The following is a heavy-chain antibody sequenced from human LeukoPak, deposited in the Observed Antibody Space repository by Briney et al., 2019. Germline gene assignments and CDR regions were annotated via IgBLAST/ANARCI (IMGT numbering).Heavy chain of an antibody. D-gene: IGHD3-22*01. Sequence: SETLSLTCTVSGGSISSYYWSWIRQPPGKGLEWIGYINYSGSTNYNPSLKSRVTISVDTSKNQFSLKLSSVTAADTAVYYCARALYYDSSGYWSDWGQGTLVTVSS. V-gene: IGHV4-59*01. J-gene: IGHJ4*02. CDR3: ARALYYDSSGYWSD. CDR1: GGSISSYY. CDR2: INYSGST.